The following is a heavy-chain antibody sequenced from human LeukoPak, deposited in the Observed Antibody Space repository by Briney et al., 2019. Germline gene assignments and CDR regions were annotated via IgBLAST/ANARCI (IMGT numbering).Heavy chain of an antibody. CDR3: ASRYSSSSGRNWFDP. J-gene: IGHJ5*02. CDR2: IIPIFGTA. V-gene: IGHV1-69*05. D-gene: IGHD6-6*01. CDR1: GGTFSSYA. Sequence: GASVKVSYKASGGTFSSYAISWVRQAPGQGLEWMGGIIPIFGTANYAQKFQGRVTITTDESTSTAYMELSSLRSEDTAVYYCASRYSSSSGRNWFDPWGQGTLVTVSS.